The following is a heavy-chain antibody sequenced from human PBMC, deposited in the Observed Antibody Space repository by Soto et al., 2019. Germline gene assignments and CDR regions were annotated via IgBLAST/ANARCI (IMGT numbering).Heavy chain of an antibody. V-gene: IGHV4-31*03. CDR1: GGSISSGGYY. CDR3: ARACYDILTGFFYFDY. J-gene: IGHJ4*02. D-gene: IGHD3-9*01. CDR2: IYYSGST. Sequence: QVQLQESGPGLVKPSQTLSLTCTVSGGSISSGGYYWSWIRQHPGKGLEWIGYIYYSGSTYYNPSLKSRVTISVDTSKNPFSLKLSSVTAADTAVYYCARACYDILTGFFYFDYWGQGTLVTVSS.